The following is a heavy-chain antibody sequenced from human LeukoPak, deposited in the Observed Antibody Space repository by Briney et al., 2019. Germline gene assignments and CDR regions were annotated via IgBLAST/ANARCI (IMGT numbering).Heavy chain of an antibody. J-gene: IGHJ6*03. V-gene: IGHV4-34*01. CDR2: INDSGRT. CDR1: GGSFSNYY. Sequence: SETLSLTCAVYGGSFSNYYWSWIRQPPGKGLEWIGEINDSGRTNYNPSLMSRVTVSVDTSKNQFSLRLTSVTATDTAVYYCARRWNYGRNYYIDVWGKGATVSVSS. CDR3: ARRWNYGRNYYIDV. D-gene: IGHD1-7*01.